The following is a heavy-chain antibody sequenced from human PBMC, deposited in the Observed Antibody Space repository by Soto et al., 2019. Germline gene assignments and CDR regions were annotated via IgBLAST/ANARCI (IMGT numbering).Heavy chain of an antibody. J-gene: IGHJ6*03. Sequence: QVQLQQWGAGLLKPSETLSLTCAVYGGTFSGYQWTWIRQTPGKGLEWIGEINDSGNINYNPSLKSRVTIFLDTPKKQISLKLISVTAADTAVYFCARGLILWFGELSRRGGYYYYMDVWGKGTTVTVSS. CDR1: GGTFSGYQ. CDR2: INDSGNI. V-gene: IGHV4-34*01. D-gene: IGHD3-10*01. CDR3: ARGLILWFGELSRRGGYYYYMDV.